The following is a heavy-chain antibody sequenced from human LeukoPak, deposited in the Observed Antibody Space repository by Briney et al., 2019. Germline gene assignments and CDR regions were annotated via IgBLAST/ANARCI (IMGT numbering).Heavy chain of an antibody. CDR1: GGSISSGGYY. Sequence: PSETLSLTCTVSGGSISSGGYYWSWIRQPPGKGLERIGYIYHSGSTHYNPSLKSRVTISVDRSKNQFSLKLSSVTAADTAVYYCARTVVPDHDAFDIWGQGTMVTVSS. D-gene: IGHD2-2*01. CDR3: ARTVVPDHDAFDI. V-gene: IGHV4-30-2*01. CDR2: IYHSGST. J-gene: IGHJ3*02.